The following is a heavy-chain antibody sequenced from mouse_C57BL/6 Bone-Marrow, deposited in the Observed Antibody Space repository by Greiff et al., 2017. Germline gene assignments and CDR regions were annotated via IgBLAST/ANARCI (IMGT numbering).Heavy chain of an antibody. CDR2: ISDGGSYT. V-gene: IGHV5-4*03. CDR3: ARHYSTIFDY. J-gene: IGHJ2*01. D-gene: IGHD2-5*01. Sequence: EVKLVESGGGLVKPGGSPKLSCAASGFTFSSYAMSWVRQTPEKRLEWVATISDGGSYTYYPDNVKGRFTISRDNAKNNLYLQMSHLKSEDTAMYYCARHYSTIFDYWGQGTTLTVSS. CDR1: GFTFSSYA.